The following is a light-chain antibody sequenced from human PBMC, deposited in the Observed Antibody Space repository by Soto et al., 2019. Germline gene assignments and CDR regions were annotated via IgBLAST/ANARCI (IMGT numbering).Light chain of an antibody. Sequence: VLLYSPGALSLSPGERASLSCRASQTVSSNYLAWFQQKGGQAPRLLIFGASSRAAGNPDRFSGSVSGTAFILTIIRLERDDFAVYYCQQYGSSPQTFRQRTKADIK. J-gene: IGKJ1*01. V-gene: IGKV3-20*01. CDR3: QQYGSSPQT. CDR1: QTVSSNY. CDR2: GAS.